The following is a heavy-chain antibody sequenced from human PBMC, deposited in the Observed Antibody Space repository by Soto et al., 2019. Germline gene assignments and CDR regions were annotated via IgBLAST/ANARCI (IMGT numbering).Heavy chain of an antibody. D-gene: IGHD1-7*01. V-gene: IGHV3-49*04. J-gene: IGHJ4*02. CDR1: GFTFGDYA. CDR2: TRSKTYGGTI. CDR3: TRVSLELLDMGVDY. Sequence: GGSLRLSCTASGFTFGDYAMSWVRQAPEKGLEWVGFTRSKTYGGTIEYAASVKGRFTISRDDSKSIAYLQMNSLKTEDTAVYYCTRVSLELLDMGVDYWGQGTLVTVS.